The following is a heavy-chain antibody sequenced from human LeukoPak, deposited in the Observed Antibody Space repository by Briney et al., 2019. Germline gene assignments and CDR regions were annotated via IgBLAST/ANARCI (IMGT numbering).Heavy chain of an antibody. CDR2: IQSSGTT. CDR1: GYSINSGYY. V-gene: IGHV4-38-2*02. Sequence: SVTLSLTCTVSGYSINSGYYWGWIRQPPGKRLEWIGSIQSSGTTYYNPTLKSRVTISVDTSKNHFALKLTSVTAADAAVYYCARDLGYSGFDWAPWGQGTLVTVSS. D-gene: IGHD5-12*01. CDR3: ARDLGYSGFDWAP. J-gene: IGHJ5*02.